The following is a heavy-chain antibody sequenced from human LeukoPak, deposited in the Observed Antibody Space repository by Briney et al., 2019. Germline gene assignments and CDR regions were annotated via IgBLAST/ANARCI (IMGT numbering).Heavy chain of an antibody. CDR2: IEQDGSEK. J-gene: IGHJ6*02. CDR3: ARAVPTYYYAMDV. Sequence: GSLRPFCKAPGILLWRFWVRLVRQAPGKGLEGVANIEQDGSEKYFVGSVKRRFTISRDNAKNSLYLEMNSLRADDTAVYYCARAVPTYYYAMDVWGQGTTVTVSS. V-gene: IGHV3-7*01. CDR1: GILLWRFW.